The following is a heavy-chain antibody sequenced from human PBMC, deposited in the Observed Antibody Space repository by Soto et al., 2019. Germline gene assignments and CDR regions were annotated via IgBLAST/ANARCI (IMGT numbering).Heavy chain of an antibody. D-gene: IGHD6-19*01. Sequence: SETLSLTCTVSGGSISSYYWSWIRQPPGKGLEWIGYIYYSGNTNYNLSLKSRVTISVDMSKNQFSLKLISVTAADTAVYYCARLLALAGRDYYFDYWGQGTLVTVSS. CDR3: ARLLALAGRDYYFDY. CDR1: GGSISSYY. J-gene: IGHJ4*02. V-gene: IGHV4-59*08. CDR2: IYYSGNT.